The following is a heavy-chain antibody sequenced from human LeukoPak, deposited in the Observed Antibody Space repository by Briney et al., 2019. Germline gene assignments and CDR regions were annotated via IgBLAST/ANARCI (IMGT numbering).Heavy chain of an antibody. J-gene: IGHJ5*02. CDR1: GYTFTAYY. Sequence: GASVKVSCKASGYTFTAYYVHWVRQAPGQGLEWMEWINPNSGDTGYAQTFQGRVTVTRDTSINTAYMELSRLTSDDTAVYYCMRNNYGVNWFDPWGQGTLVTVSS. D-gene: IGHD5-24*01. V-gene: IGHV1-2*02. CDR2: INPNSGDT. CDR3: MRNNYGVNWFDP.